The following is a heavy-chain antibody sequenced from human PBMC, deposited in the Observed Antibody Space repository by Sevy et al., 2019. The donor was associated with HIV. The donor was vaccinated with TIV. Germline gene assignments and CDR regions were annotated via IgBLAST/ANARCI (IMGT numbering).Heavy chain of an antibody. Sequence: GGSLRLSCAASGFTVSSNYMSWVRQAPGKGLECVSVIYSGGSTYYADSVKGRFTISRDNSKNTLYLQMNSLRAEDTAVYYCARGWGDRSGYYPLDYWGQGTLVTVSS. CDR3: ARGWGDRSGYYPLDY. J-gene: IGHJ4*02. V-gene: IGHV3-66*01. CDR1: GFTVSSNY. CDR2: IYSGGST. D-gene: IGHD3-22*01.